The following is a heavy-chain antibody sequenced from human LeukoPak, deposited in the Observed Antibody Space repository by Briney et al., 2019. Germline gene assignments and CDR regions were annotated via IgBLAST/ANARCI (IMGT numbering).Heavy chain of an antibody. D-gene: IGHD2-2*01. CDR2: MNHNSGNT. CDR1: GYTFTSYD. V-gene: IGHV1-8*01. Sequence: ASVKVSCKASGYTFTSYDINWVRQATGQGLEWMGWMNHNSGNTGYAQKFQGRVTMTRNTSISTAYMELSRLRSEDTAVYYCARGYCSSTSCSDDYWGQGTLVTVSS. J-gene: IGHJ4*02. CDR3: ARGYCSSTSCSDDY.